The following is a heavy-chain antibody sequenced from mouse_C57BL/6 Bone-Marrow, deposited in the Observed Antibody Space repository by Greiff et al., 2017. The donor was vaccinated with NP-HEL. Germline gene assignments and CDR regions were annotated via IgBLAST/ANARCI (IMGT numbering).Heavy chain of an antibody. CDR2: IWWDDDK. CDR1: GFSLSTFGMG. D-gene: IGHD1-1*01. J-gene: IGHJ1*03. Sequence: QVTLKVSGPGILQPSQTLSLTCSFSGFSLSTFGMGVGWIRQPSGKGLEWLAHIWWDDDKYYNPALKSRLTISKDTSKNQVFLKIANVDTADTATYYCARILYYYGSSPWYFDVWGTGTTVTVSS. CDR3: ARILYYYGSSPWYFDV. V-gene: IGHV8-8*01.